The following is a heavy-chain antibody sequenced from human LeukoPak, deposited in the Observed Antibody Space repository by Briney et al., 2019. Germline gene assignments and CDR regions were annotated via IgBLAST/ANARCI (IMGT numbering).Heavy chain of an antibody. J-gene: IGHJ3*02. V-gene: IGHV3-23*01. CDR2: ISGSGGST. D-gene: IGHD3-22*01. Sequence: GGSLRLSCAASGFTFSSYAMSWVRQAPGKGLEWVSAISGSGGSTYYADSVKGRFNIYRDNSKNTLYLQMNSLRAEDTGVYYCAKEGEVYYYDCWDAFDIWGQGTMVTVSS. CDR1: GFTFSSYA. CDR3: AKEGEVYYYDCWDAFDI.